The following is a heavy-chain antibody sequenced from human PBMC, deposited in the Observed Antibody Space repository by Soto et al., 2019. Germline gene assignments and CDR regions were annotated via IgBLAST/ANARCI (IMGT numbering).Heavy chain of an antibody. J-gene: IGHJ6*02. CDR3: ATDRPLWELLPGDYHYYSMDV. D-gene: IGHD2-15*01. V-gene: IGHV1-18*01. Sequence: GASVKVSCNASCDTFRNYGISLVRQVPGQGLEWMGWISAYNGNTFYAQKVQDRVTMTTDKSTSTAYMEVRSLRSDDTAVYYCATDRPLWELLPGDYHYYSMDVWGQRTTVAVSS. CDR2: ISAYNGNT. CDR1: CDTFRNYG.